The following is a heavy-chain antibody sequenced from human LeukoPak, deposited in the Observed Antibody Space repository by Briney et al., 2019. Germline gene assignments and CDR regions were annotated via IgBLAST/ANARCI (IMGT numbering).Heavy chain of an antibody. D-gene: IGHD2-21*02. Sequence: ASVKVSCKASRYTLTSYYMHWVRQAPGEGLEWMGIINPTGGSTSYAQKFQGRVTMTRDTSTSTVYMELSSLRSEDTAVYYCARDHYHKIHSVMVTAPDYWGQGTLVIVSS. V-gene: IGHV1-46*01. CDR3: ARDHYHKIHSVMVTAPDY. J-gene: IGHJ4*02. CDR2: INPTGGST. CDR1: RYTLTSYY.